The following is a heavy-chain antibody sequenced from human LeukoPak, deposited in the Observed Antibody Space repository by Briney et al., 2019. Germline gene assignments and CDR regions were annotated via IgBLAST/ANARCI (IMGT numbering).Heavy chain of an antibody. Sequence: GGSLRLSCAASGFTFSDYYMSWIRQAPGKGLEWVSYISSSGSTIYYADSVKGRFTISRDNAKNSLYLQMNSLRSDDTAVYYCARADPYSSSWYMGHYYGMDVWGQGTTVTVSS. D-gene: IGHD6-13*01. V-gene: IGHV3-11*01. CDR3: ARADPYSSSWYMGHYYGMDV. CDR1: GFTFSDYY. CDR2: ISSSGSTI. J-gene: IGHJ6*02.